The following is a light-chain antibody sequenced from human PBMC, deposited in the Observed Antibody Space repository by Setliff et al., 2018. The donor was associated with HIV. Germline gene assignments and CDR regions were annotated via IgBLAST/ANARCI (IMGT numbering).Light chain of an antibody. CDR1: NSDIGDYNY. CDR3: TSYRIANTWLFGGGTTTWL. CDR2: EVT. Sequence: QSALAQPASVSGSPGQSITISRTGINSDIGDYNYVSWYQQHPGTAPKLIIYEVTNRPSGISNRFSGSKSGNTASLTISGLQAEDEADYYCTSYRIANTWLFGGGTTTWLFGGGTKVTVL. V-gene: IGLV2-14*01. J-gene: IGLJ3*02.